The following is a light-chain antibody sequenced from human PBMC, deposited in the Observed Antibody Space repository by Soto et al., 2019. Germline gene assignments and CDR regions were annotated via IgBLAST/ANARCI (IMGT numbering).Light chain of an antibody. J-gene: IGLJ3*02. CDR1: SGHSSYA. CDR3: QTWGTGVQV. Sequence: QLVLTQSPSASASLGASVKLTCTLSSGHSSYAIAWHLQQPERDPRYLMKLNSDGSDNKGDGIPDRFSGSSSGAERYLTISSFQSEDEADYYCQTWGTGVQVFGGGTKLTVL. V-gene: IGLV4-69*01. CDR2: LNSDGSD.